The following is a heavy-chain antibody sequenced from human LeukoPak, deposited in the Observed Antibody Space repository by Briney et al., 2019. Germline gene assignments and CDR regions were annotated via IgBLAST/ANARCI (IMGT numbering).Heavy chain of an antibody. J-gene: IGHJ4*02. CDR1: GFTFSSYG. D-gene: IGHD2-2*01. CDR2: ISYDGSNK. CDR3: ARDQEDIVVVPAASLDY. V-gene: IGHV3-30*19. Sequence: GGSLRLSCAAPGFTFSSYGMHWVRQAPGKGLEWVAVISYDGSNKYYADSVKGRFTISRDNSKNTLYLQMNSLRAEDTAVYYCARDQEDIVVVPAASLDYWGQGTLVTVSS.